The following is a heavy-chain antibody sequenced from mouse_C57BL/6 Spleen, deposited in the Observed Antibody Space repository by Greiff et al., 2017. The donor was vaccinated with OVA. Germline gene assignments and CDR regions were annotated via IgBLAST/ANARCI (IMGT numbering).Heavy chain of an antibody. D-gene: IGHD3-2*02. CDR1: GYAFSSSW. Sequence: VQLQQSGAELVKPGASVKISCKASGYAFSSSWMNWVKQRPGKGLEWIGQIYPGDGDTNYNGKFKGKATLTADKSSSTAYMQLSSLTSEDSAVYFCARGGQLRLKDYFDYWGQGTTLTVSS. CDR2: IYPGDGDT. V-gene: IGHV1-80*01. CDR3: ARGGQLRLKDYFDY. J-gene: IGHJ2*01.